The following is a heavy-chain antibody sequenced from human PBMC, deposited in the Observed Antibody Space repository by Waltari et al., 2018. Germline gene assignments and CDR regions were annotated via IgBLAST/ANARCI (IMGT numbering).Heavy chain of an antibody. CDR2: IKQEGSEK. J-gene: IGHJ4*02. D-gene: IGHD1-26*01. V-gene: IGHV3-7*02. CDR3: ATQATSFLDY. Sequence: EVQLVESGGGLVQPGGSLRLSCAASGFTFSSYWMSWVRQAPGKGLEWVANIKQEGSEKYYVESVKGRFTISRDNAKNSLYLQMNSLRAEDTAVYYCATQATSFLDYWGQGTLVTVSS. CDR1: GFTFSSYW.